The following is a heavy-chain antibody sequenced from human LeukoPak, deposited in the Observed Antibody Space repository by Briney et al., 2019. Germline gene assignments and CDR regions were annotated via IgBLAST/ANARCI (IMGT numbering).Heavy chain of an antibody. CDR2: ISPSGGSI. V-gene: IGHV3-48*03. J-gene: IGHJ4*02. CDR1: GLLLSSYE. D-gene: IGHD3-3*01. CDR3: ARGGIRFLEL. Sequence: AGGSLRLSCAASGLLLSSYEMNWVRQAPGKGLEWVSYISPSGGSIYYADSVKGRFTISRDNAKNSLYLQMNSLRAEDTAVYYCARGGIRFLELWGQGTLVTVPS.